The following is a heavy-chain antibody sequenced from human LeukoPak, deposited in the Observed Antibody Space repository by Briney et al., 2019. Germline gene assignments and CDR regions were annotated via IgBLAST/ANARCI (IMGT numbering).Heavy chain of an antibody. CDR1: GGSISSYY. CDR2: IYYSGST. J-gene: IGHJ6*02. CDR3: ARLHYYDSSGYLPDYYYGMDV. V-gene: IGHV4-59*01. Sequence: SGTLSLTCTVSGGSISSYYWSWIRQPPGKGLEWIGYIYYSGSTNYNPSLKSRVTISVDTSKNQFSLKLSSVTAADTAVYYCARLHYYDSSGYLPDYYYGMDVWGQGTTVTVSS. D-gene: IGHD3-22*01.